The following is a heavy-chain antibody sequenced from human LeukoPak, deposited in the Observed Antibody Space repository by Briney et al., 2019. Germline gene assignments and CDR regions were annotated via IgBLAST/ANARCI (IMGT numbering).Heavy chain of an antibody. CDR2: IYYSGST. CDR3: ARSVHNWNDYFGY. Sequence: SETLSLTCTVSGGSISSYYWSWLRQPPGKGLEWFGYIYYSGSTNYNPSLKSRVTISVDTSKNQSSLKLSSVTAADTAVYYCARSVHNWNDYFGYWGQGALVTVSS. J-gene: IGHJ4*02. V-gene: IGHV4-59*01. D-gene: IGHD1-20*01. CDR1: GGSISSYY.